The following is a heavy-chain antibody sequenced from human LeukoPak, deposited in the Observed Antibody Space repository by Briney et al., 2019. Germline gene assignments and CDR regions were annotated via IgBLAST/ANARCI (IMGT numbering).Heavy chain of an antibody. D-gene: IGHD3-9*01. CDR1: GGSISSYY. CDR3: AAVLTLSASFDY. CDR2: IYYSGST. V-gene: IGHV4-59*08. J-gene: IGHJ4*02. Sequence: SETLSLTCTVSGGSISSYYWSWIRQPPGKGLEWIGYIYYSGSTNYNPSLKSRVTISVDTSKNQFSLKLSSVTAADTAVYYCAAVLTLSASFDYWGQGTLVTVSS.